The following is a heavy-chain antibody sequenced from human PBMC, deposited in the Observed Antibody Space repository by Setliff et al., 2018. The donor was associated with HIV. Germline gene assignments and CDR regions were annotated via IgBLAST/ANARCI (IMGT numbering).Heavy chain of an antibody. CDR1: DGSISGSNYF. Sequence: PSETLSLTCTVSDGSISGSNYFWGWIRQPPGEGLEWIASIYYSGSTYYNPSLKSRVTISVDTSKNQLSLKLSSVTAADTAIYYCARGYSVKKEFDYWGQGTLVTVSS. D-gene: IGHD4-4*01. V-gene: IGHV4-39*07. CDR2: IYYSGST. J-gene: IGHJ4*02. CDR3: ARGYSVKKEFDY.